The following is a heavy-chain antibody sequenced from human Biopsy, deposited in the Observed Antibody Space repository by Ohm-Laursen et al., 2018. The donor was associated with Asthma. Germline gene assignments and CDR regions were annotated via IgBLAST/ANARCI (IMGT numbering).Heavy chain of an antibody. D-gene: IGHD1-1*01. J-gene: IGHJ3*02. CDR3: VRDGTDDAFDI. V-gene: IGHV3-30*01. CDR1: GFSFSNFA. CDR2: ISKDASTQ. Sequence: SLRLSCSAFGFSFSNFAIHWVRQAPGKGLEWVGVISKDASTQDYADSVKGRFTMARDNSKNMLDLQMNSLREEDTAVYYCVRDGTDDAFDIWGQGTVVSVSS.